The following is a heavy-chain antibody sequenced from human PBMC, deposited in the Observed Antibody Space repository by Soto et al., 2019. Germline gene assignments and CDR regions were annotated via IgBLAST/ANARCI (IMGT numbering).Heavy chain of an antibody. CDR3: ARSELGDIVVVPAAHYYGMDV. J-gene: IGHJ6*02. D-gene: IGHD2-2*01. CDR2: ISSSSSYI. CDR1: EFTFSSYS. V-gene: IGHV3-21*01. Sequence: GGSLRLSCAASEFTFSSYSMNWVRQAPGKGLEWVSSISSSSSYIYYADSVKGRFTISRDNAKNSLYLQMNSLRAEDTAVYYCARSELGDIVVVPAAHYYGMDVWGQGTTVTVSS.